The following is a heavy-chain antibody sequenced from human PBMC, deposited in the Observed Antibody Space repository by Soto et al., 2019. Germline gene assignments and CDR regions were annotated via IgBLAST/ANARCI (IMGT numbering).Heavy chain of an antibody. CDR2: INHLGST. D-gene: IGHD2-21*01. Sequence: SETLSLTSVVSGWPLSDSFWSWIRQPPGRGLEWIGEINHLGSTNYNPSLKSRVTISLDKSASQISLTLNSVTAADTAVYYCARHVAVARTRGFDSWGQGTLVTVSS. CDR3: ARHVAVARTRGFDS. CDR1: GWPLSDSF. V-gene: IGHV4-34*01. J-gene: IGHJ4*02.